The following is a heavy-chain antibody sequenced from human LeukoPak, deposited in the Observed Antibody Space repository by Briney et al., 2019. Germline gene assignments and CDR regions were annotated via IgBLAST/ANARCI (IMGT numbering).Heavy chain of an antibody. V-gene: IGHV1-2*02. J-gene: IGHJ4*02. CDR3: AREGVDWNHSVYYFDY. Sequence: ASVKVSCKASGYTFAGYYMHWVRQAPGQGLEWMGWINPNSGGTNYAQKFQGRVTMTRDTSISTAYMELSRLRSDDTAVYYCAREGVDWNHSVYYFDYWGQGTLVTVSS. D-gene: IGHD1-1*01. CDR1: GYTFAGYY. CDR2: INPNSGGT.